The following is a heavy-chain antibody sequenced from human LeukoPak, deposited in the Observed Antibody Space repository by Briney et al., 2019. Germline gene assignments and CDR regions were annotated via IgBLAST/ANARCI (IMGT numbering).Heavy chain of an antibody. V-gene: IGHV1-46*01. CDR1: GYTFTSYY. D-gene: IGHD2-21*02. CDR3: AREGLSYCGGDCDPTKRPFDY. Sequence: GASVKVSCMASGYTFTSYYMHWVRQAPGQGLEWMGIINPSGGSTSYAKKFQGRVTMTRDMSTSTVYMEMSSLRSEDTAVYYCAREGLSYCGGDCDPTKRPFDYWGQGTLVTVSS. CDR2: INPSGGST. J-gene: IGHJ4*02.